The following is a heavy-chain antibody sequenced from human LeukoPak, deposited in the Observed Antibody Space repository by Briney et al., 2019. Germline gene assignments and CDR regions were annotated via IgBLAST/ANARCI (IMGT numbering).Heavy chain of an antibody. D-gene: IGHD2-2*02. J-gene: IGHJ4*02. CDR3: ARAERCSSTSCHTPSFDY. Sequence: ASVKVSCKASGYTFTGYYMHWVRQAPGQGLEWMGWINPNSGGTNYAQKFQGGVTMTRDTSISTAYMELSRLRSDDTAVYYCARAERCSSTSCHTPSFDYWGQGTLVTVSS. CDR2: INPNSGGT. CDR1: GYTFTGYY. V-gene: IGHV1-2*02.